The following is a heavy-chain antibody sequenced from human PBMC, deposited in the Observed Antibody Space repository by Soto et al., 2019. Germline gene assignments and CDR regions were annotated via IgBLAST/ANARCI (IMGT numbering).Heavy chain of an antibody. CDR1: GGSISSSSYY. D-gene: IGHD3-10*01. CDR3: ARGRVLTMVRGAKSNWFDP. CDR2: IYYSGST. Sequence: SETLSLTCTVSGGSISSSSYYWGWIRQPPGKGLEWIGSIYYSGSTYYNPSLKSRVTISVDTSKNQFSLKLSSVTAADTAVYYCARGRVLTMVRGAKSNWFDPWGQGTLVTVSS. V-gene: IGHV4-39*01. J-gene: IGHJ5*02.